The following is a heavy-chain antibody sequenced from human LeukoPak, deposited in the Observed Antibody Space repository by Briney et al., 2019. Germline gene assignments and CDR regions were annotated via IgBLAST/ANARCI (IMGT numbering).Heavy chain of an antibody. V-gene: IGHV1-2*02. D-gene: IGHD2-21*02. J-gene: IGHJ4*02. CDR2: IKPNSGVT. Sequence: ASVKVSYKMSGYTFATYFMHWVRQAPGQGLEWMGYIKPNSGVTNYAQKFRGRVTMTWDTSISTAYIELSGLTSDDTAIYYCARPTYCGSDCYFNFDYWGQGTQVTVSS. CDR3: ARPTYCGSDCYFNFDY. CDR1: GYTFATYF.